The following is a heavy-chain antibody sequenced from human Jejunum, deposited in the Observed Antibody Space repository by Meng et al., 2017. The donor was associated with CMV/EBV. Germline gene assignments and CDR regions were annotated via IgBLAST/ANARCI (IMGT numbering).Heavy chain of an antibody. J-gene: IGHJ4*02. CDR2: ISSSSSYI. V-gene: IGHV3-21*01. Sequence: EGIFSISSSSSYIYYADSVKGRFTISRDNAKNSLYLQMNSLRAEDTAVYYCARVTHCSSTSCYGLDYWGQGTLVTVSS. D-gene: IGHD2-2*01. CDR3: ARVTHCSSTSCYGLDY.